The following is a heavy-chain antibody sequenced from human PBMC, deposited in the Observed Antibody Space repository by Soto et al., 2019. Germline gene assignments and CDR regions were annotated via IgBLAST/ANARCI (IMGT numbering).Heavy chain of an antibody. CDR3: AYRALYSGSYWDGGYFDY. CDR2: IYWDDDK. J-gene: IGHJ4*02. D-gene: IGHD1-26*01. Sequence: QITLKESGPTRVKPTQTLTLTCNFSGFSLDTSGVGVGWIRQPPGKALEWLVLIYWDDDKRYSPSLKGRLTITKDTYKNAVVLILTDMDPVDTATYYCAYRALYSGSYWDGGYFDYWGQGTLVTVSS. V-gene: IGHV2-5*02. CDR1: GFSLDTSGVG.